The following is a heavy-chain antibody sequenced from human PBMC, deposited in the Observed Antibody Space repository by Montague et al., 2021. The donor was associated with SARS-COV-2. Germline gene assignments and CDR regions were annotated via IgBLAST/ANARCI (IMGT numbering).Heavy chain of an antibody. V-gene: IGHV4-59*08. Sequence: SETPSLTCTVSGGSISSYYWSWIRQPPGKGLEWIGYIYYSGSTNYNPSLKSRVTISVDTSKNRFSLKLSSVTAADTAVYYCARHFPETGFGVVIHPGGMDVWGQGTTVTVSS. J-gene: IGHJ6*02. CDR3: ARHFPETGFGVVIHPGGMDV. CDR2: IYYSGST. D-gene: IGHD3-3*01. CDR1: GGSISSYY.